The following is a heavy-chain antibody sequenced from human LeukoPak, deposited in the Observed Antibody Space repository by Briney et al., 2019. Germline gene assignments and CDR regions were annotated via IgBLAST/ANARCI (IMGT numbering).Heavy chain of an antibody. Sequence: SETLSLTCAVYGGSFSGYYWSWIRQPPGKGLEWIGEINHSGSTNYNPSLKSRVTISVDTSKNQFSLKLSSVTAADTAVYYCALGHYYDSSGFDYWGQGTLVTVSS. D-gene: IGHD3-22*01. CDR3: ALGHYYDSSGFDY. CDR1: GGSFSGYY. CDR2: INHSGST. V-gene: IGHV4-34*01. J-gene: IGHJ4*02.